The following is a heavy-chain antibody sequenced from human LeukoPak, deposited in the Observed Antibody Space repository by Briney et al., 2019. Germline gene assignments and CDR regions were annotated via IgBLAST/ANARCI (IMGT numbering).Heavy chain of an antibody. Sequence: GGSLRLSCEASGLSLSNYPMHWVRQAPGKGLEWITLITYDGAFDGGKTYYADSVKGRFTISRDNSKNTLYLQMNSLRAEDTAVYYCANLAEGSYPGLYYFDYWGQGTLVTVSS. CDR3: ANLAEGSYPGLYYFDY. CDR1: GLSLSNYP. D-gene: IGHD3-10*01. V-gene: IGHV3-30*07. CDR2: ITYDGAFDGGKT. J-gene: IGHJ4*02.